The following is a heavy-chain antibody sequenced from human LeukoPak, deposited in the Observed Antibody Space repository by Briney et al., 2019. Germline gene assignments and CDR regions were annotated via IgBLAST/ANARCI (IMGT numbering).Heavy chain of an antibody. CDR1: VLTYSNYW. V-gene: IGHV3-74*01. Sequence: GGSLRLSCAASVLTYSNYWMHWVRHAPGKGLVWVSRINSDGSSTTYADSLKGRFTVSRDNAKNTLYLQTNSLRAEDTAVYSCARVRAYGFDVWGEGTMVTVSS. CDR2: INSDGSST. CDR3: ARVRAYGFDV. J-gene: IGHJ3*01.